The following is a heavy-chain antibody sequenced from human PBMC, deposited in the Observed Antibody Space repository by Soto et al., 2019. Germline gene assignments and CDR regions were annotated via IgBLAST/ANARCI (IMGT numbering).Heavy chain of an antibody. Sequence: GGSLRLSCAASGFTFSSYWMSWVRQAPGKGLEWVANIKQDGSEKYYVDSVKGRFTISRDNAKNSLYLQMNSLRAEDTAVYYCARESIAAAGGPGWDWGQGTLVTVSS. J-gene: IGHJ4*02. CDR3: ARESIAAAGGPGWD. CDR1: GFTFSSYW. D-gene: IGHD6-13*01. CDR2: IKQDGSEK. V-gene: IGHV3-7*05.